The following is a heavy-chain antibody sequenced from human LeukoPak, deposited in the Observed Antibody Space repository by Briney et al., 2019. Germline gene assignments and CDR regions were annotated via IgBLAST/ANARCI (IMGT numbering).Heavy chain of an antibody. CDR3: ARDSTAMDGRDYFDY. Sequence: SETLSLTCTVSGGSISSGDYYWSWIRQPPGKGLEWIGYIYYSGSTYYNPSLKSRVTISVDTSKNQFSLKLSSVTAADTAVYYCARDSTAMDGRDYFDYWGQGTLVTVSS. CDR2: IYYSGST. CDR1: GGSISSGDYY. J-gene: IGHJ4*02. V-gene: IGHV4-30-4*08. D-gene: IGHD5-18*01.